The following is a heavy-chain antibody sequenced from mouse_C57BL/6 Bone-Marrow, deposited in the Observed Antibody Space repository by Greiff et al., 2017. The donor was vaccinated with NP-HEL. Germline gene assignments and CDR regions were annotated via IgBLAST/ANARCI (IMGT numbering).Heavy chain of an antibody. V-gene: IGHV1-4*01. CDR2: INPSSGYT. CDR1: GYTFTSYT. Sequence: QVQLQQSGAELARPGASVKMSCKASGYTFTSYTMHWVKQRPGPGLEWIGYINPSSGYTKYNQKFKDKAPLTADKSSSPAYMQLSSLTSEYSAVYYCARRQLRLLFAYWGQGTLVTVSA. D-gene: IGHD3-2*02. CDR3: ARRQLRLLFAY. J-gene: IGHJ3*01.